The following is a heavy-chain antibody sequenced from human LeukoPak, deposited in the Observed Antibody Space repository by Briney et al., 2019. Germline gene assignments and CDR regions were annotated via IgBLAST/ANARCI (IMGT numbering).Heavy chain of an antibody. Sequence: GASVKVSCKTSGYTFNSYYMHWVRQAPGQGLEWMGIINPSGGTTSDAQRFQGRVTMTRDMSTSTVYMGLGSLRSEVTAVYYCARGYSSSYRIDYWGQGTLVTVSS. CDR3: ARGYSSSYRIDY. CDR2: INPSGGTT. V-gene: IGHV1-46*02. J-gene: IGHJ4*02. D-gene: IGHD6-6*01. CDR1: GYTFNSYY.